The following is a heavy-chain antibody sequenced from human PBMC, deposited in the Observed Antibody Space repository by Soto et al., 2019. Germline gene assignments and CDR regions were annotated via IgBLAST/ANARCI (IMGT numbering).Heavy chain of an antibody. Sequence: QVQLVQSGTEVKKPGASVKVSCKASGYTFASYGISWVRQAPGQGLEWMGWISAYNGNTNYAQKLQGRVTMTTDTSTRKGYMELGSLRSYDTAGYFCAGDPSGKPGYWGQGTLVTVSS. V-gene: IGHV1-18*01. CDR2: ISAYNGNT. CDR3: AGDPSGKPGY. D-gene: IGHD2-15*01. CDR1: GYTFASYG. J-gene: IGHJ4*02.